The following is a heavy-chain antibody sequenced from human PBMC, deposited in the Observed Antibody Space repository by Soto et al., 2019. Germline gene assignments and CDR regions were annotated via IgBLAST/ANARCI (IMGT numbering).Heavy chain of an antibody. CDR1: GGSITTGGYY. CDR3: ARNKCSGGSCYSWSLDY. V-gene: IGHV4-31*03. D-gene: IGHD2-15*01. CDR2: RYYSEST. Sequence: SETLSLTCTVSGGSITTGGYYWSWIRQLPGKGLEWIGHRYYSESTYYNPSLKSRVSISLDTSRNQFSLKLSFVTAADTAMYYCARNKCSGGSCYSWSLDYWGQGTPVTVSS. J-gene: IGHJ4*02.